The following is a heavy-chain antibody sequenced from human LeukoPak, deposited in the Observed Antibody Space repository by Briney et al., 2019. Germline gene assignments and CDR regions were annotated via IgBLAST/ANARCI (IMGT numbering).Heavy chain of an antibody. CDR3: ARLWYYGSGSPTLDY. V-gene: IGHV4-59*08. CDR1: RGSISNFY. CDR2: ISYSGST. D-gene: IGHD3-10*01. J-gene: IGHJ4*02. Sequence: PSETLSLTCTVSRGSISNFYWSWIRQPPGKGLEWIGYISYSGSTNYNPSLKSRVVISVDTSKNQFSLRLSSVTAADTAVYHCARLWYYGSGSPTLDYWGQGTLVTVSS.